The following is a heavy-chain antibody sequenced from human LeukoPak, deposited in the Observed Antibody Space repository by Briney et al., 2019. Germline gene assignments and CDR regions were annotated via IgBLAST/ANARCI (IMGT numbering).Heavy chain of an antibody. D-gene: IGHD3-16*02. Sequence: SETLSLTCSVSGDSVSRSDSYWDWIRQPPGKGLEWIGEINHSGSTNYNPSLKSRVTISVDTSKNQFSLKLSSVTAADTAVYYCARLGAYDYVWGSYRHPGRLDYWGQGTLVTVSS. V-gene: IGHV4-39*07. J-gene: IGHJ4*02. CDR2: INHSGST. CDR3: ARLGAYDYVWGSYRHPGRLDY. CDR1: GDSVSRSDSY.